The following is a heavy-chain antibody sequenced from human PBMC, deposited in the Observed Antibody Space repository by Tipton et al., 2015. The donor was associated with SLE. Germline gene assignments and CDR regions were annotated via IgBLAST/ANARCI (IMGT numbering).Heavy chain of an antibody. Sequence: SLRLSCAASGFTFSSYAVSWVRQAPGKGLEWVSAVSGSGGSTYYADSVKGRFTISRDNSKNTLYLQMNSLRAEDTAVYYCARRGVAHAFDIWGQGTMVTVSS. D-gene: IGHD2-15*01. V-gene: IGHV3-23*01. J-gene: IGHJ3*02. CDR3: ARRGVAHAFDI. CDR2: VSGSGGST. CDR1: GFTFSSYA.